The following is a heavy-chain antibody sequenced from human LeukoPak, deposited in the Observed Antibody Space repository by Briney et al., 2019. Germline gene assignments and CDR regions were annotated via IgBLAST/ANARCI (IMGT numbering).Heavy chain of an antibody. CDR1: GGSISSSSYS. D-gene: IGHD3-3*01. J-gene: IGHJ4*02. Sequence: SETLSLTCTVSGGSISSSSYSWGWIRQPPGKGLEWIGSIYYSGTTYYNPSLESRVTISVDTSKIQFSLKLSSVAATDTAVYFCARLRCDFWSGYTHPYFDYWGQGTLVTVSS. CDR3: ARLRCDFWSGYTHPYFDY. CDR2: IYYSGTT. V-gene: IGHV4-39*01.